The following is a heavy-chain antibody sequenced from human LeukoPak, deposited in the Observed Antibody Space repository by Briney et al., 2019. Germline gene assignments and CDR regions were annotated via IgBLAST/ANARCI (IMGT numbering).Heavy chain of an antibody. CDR1: GFTFSSYW. CDR3: ARDGCSGGSCYSYWFDP. J-gene: IGHJ5*02. Sequence: GGSLRLSCAASGFTFSSYWMSWVRQAPGKGLEWVANIKQDGSEKHYVDSVKGRLTISRDNAENSLFLQMNSLRAADTAVYYCARDGCSGGSCYSYWFDPWGQGTLVTVSS. D-gene: IGHD2-15*01. V-gene: IGHV3-7*01. CDR2: IKQDGSEK.